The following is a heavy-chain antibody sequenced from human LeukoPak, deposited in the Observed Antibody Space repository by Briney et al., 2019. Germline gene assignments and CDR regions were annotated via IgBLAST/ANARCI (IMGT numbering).Heavy chain of an antibody. Sequence: PSETLSLTCTVSGYSISSGYYWGWIRQPPGKGLEWIGSIYTSGSTNYNPSLKSRVTMSVDTSKNQFSLKLSSVTAADTAVYYCARSLLGFGGEPGFLLSSYYYYYMDVWGKGTTVTISS. J-gene: IGHJ6*03. V-gene: IGHV4-38-2*02. CDR2: IYTSGST. CDR1: GYSISSGYY. D-gene: IGHD3-3*01. CDR3: ARSLLGFGGEPGFLLSSYYYYYMDV.